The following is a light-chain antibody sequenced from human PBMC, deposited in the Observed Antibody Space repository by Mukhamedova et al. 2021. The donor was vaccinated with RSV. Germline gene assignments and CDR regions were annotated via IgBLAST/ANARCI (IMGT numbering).Light chain of an antibody. CDR3: SSYTSYYILE. V-gene: IGLV2-14*03. Sequence: IYDVSNRPSGVSNRFSASRSGNTASLTISGLQAEDEAHYYCSSYTSYYILEFGGGTKLTVL. J-gene: IGLJ2*01. CDR2: DVS.